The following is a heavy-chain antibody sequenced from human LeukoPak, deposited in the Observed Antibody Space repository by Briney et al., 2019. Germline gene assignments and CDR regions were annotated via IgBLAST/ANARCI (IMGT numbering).Heavy chain of an antibody. V-gene: IGHV3-11*01. CDR1: GFTFSDYY. Sequence: GGSLRLSCAASGFTFSDYYMSWIRQAPGKGLEWVSYMSGSGSTVYYADSVRGRFTVSRDNAKNSLYLQMNSLRAEDTAVYYCARGACVTCPRVYWRQGTLVTVSS. CDR3: ARGACVTCPRVY. CDR2: MSGSGSTV. D-gene: IGHD5/OR15-5a*01. J-gene: IGHJ4*02.